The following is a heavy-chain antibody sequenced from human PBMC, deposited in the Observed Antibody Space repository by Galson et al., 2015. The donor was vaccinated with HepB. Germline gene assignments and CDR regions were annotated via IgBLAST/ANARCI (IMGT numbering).Heavy chain of an antibody. Sequence: TLSLTCAVSGGSTSSGSYSWSWIRQPPGKGLEWIGNIYHIGSTYYNPSLKSRVTMSIDRSKNQFSLRLTSVTAADTAVYYCAASPMLRGVVTYYYMDVWGKGTTVTVSS. V-gene: IGHV4-30-2*01. D-gene: IGHD3-10*01. CDR3: AASPMLRGVVTYYYMDV. CDR2: IYHIGST. CDR1: GGSTSSGSYS. J-gene: IGHJ6*03.